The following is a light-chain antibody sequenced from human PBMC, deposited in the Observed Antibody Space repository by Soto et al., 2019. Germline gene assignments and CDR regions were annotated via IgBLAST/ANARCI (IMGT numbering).Light chain of an antibody. V-gene: IGLV1-40*01. J-gene: IGLJ3*02. Sequence: QSVLTQPPSVSGAPGQRGTIPCTGNSSNIGAGYYVHWYQKLPGTAPKPLISDNNKRPSGVPDRFSGSKSDTSASLAITGLQADDEADYYCQSYDSSLSGSVFGGGTKLTVL. CDR2: DNN. CDR1: SSNIGAGYY. CDR3: QSYDSSLSGSV.